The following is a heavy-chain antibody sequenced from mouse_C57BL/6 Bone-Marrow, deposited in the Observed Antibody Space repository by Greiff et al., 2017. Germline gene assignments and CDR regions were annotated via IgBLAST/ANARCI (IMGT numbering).Heavy chain of an antibody. J-gene: IGHJ2*01. CDR1: GFTFSSYT. V-gene: IGHV5-9*01. CDR3: ARHRDYFDD. Sequence: EVQGVESGGGLVKPGGSLKLSCAASGFTFSSYTMSWVRQTPEKRLEWVATISGGGGNTYYPDSVKGRFTISRDNAKNTLYLQMSSLRSEDTALYYCARHRDYFDDWGQGTTLTVSS. CDR2: ISGGGGNT.